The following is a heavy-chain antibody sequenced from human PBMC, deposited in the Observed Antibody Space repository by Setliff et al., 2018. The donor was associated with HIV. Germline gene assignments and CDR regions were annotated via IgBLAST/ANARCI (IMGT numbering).Heavy chain of an antibody. Sequence: SETLSLTCTVSGGSISSSSYYWGWIRQPPGKGLEWIGSIYYSGSTYYNPSLKSRVTISVDTSKNQFSLKLSSVTAADTAVYYCARGSSCSSSSCYLYYYYYYGVDVWGPGTAVTVSS. D-gene: IGHD2-2*01. V-gene: IGHV4-39*07. CDR1: GGSISSSSYY. J-gene: IGHJ6*02. CDR2: IYYSGST. CDR3: ARGSSCSSSSCYLYYYYYYGVDV.